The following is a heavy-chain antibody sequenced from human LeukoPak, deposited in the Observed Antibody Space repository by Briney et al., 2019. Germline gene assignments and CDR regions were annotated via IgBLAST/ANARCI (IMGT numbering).Heavy chain of an antibody. V-gene: IGHV4-59*01. CDR1: GGSISTYY. CDR3: ARGRGWLQSTPFDY. CDR2: IYYSGST. Sequence: PSETLSLTCTVSGGSISTYYWSWIRPPPGKGLEWSGYIYYSGSTNYNPSLKSRVTISVDTSKNQFSLKLSSVTAADTAVYYCARGRGWLQSTPFDYWGQGTLVTVSS. J-gene: IGHJ4*02. D-gene: IGHD5-24*01.